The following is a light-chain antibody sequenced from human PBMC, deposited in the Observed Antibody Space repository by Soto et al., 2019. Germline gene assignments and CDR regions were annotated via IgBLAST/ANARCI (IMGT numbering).Light chain of an antibody. V-gene: IGKV3-20*01. Sequence: PGETATLSCRASQRVISDYLAWYQQKPDQAPRLVIYGASGRAAGIPDRFNGSGSGTDSTLTISRLEPEDFAMYYCQQYGSSVFTFGQGTKLEIK. J-gene: IGKJ2*01. CDR3: QQYGSSVFT. CDR2: GAS. CDR1: QRVISDY.